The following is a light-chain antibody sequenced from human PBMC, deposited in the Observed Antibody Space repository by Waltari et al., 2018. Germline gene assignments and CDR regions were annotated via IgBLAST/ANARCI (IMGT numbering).Light chain of an antibody. CDR3: SAYTMGVV. J-gene: IGLJ2*01. CDR1: SSYVGDQKH. V-gene: IGLV2-14*03. Sequence: QSALTQIAPVAGSPGQSTTLACTGTSSYVGDQKHVSWYQQHPGKLPKLLIYDVISRPAGVSTRFSAAKSGNTASLTTSGLQAEDEADYYCSAYTMGVVFGGGTQLTVL. CDR2: DVI.